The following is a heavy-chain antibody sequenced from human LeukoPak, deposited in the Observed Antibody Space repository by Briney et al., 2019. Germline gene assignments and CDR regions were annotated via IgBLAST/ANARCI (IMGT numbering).Heavy chain of an antibody. D-gene: IGHD3-22*01. J-gene: IGHJ3*02. V-gene: IGHV4-34*01. Sequence: SETLSLTCAVYGGSFSGYYWSWIRQPPGKGLEWIGEINHSGSTNYNPSLKSRVTISVDTSKNQFSLKLSSVTAADTAVYYCGRIITWAFDIWGQGTMVTVSS. CDR2: INHSGST. CDR3: GRIITWAFDI. CDR1: GGSFSGYY.